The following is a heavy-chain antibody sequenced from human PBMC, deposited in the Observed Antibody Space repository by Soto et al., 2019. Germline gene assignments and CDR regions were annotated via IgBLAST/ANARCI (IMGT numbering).Heavy chain of an antibody. CDR2: VYYHGSP. J-gene: IGHJ3*02. Sequence: QLQLQESGPGLVKPSETLSLTCTVSRGSIQSSTYYWGWIRQPPGKGLEWIGTVYYHGSPYFNPSLKSRLTLSADPSQNQFSLRLASVTAADTAVYYCARQTYLTYFDIWGQGTMVTVSS. CDR1: RGSIQSSTYY. V-gene: IGHV4-39*01. D-gene: IGHD3-16*01. CDR3: ARQTYLTYFDI.